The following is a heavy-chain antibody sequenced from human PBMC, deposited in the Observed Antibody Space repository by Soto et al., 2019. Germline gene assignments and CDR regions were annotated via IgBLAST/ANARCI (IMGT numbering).Heavy chain of an antibody. V-gene: IGHV4-59*08. CDR3: ERVLESDYYYYYMDV. Sequence: SETLSLTCTVSGGSISSYYWSWIRQPPGKGLEWIGYIYYSGSTNYNPSLKSRVTISVDTSKNQFSLKLSSVTAADTAVYYCERVLESDYYYYYMDVWGKGTTVTVSS. CDR2: IYYSGST. J-gene: IGHJ6*03. CDR1: GGSISSYY.